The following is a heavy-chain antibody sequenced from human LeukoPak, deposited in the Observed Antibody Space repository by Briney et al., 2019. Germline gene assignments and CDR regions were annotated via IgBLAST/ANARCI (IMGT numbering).Heavy chain of an antibody. CDR1: GGTFSSYA. CDR3: ARGPSFSYYYDSSWFDP. J-gene: IGHJ5*02. V-gene: IGHV1-69*13. D-gene: IGHD3-22*01. Sequence: GASVRVSCQASGGTFSSYAISWGRQAPGQRLEWMGGGIPIFGTANYAQKFQGRVTITADESTSTAYMELSSLRSEDTAVYYCARGPSFSYYYDSSWFDPWGQGTLVTVSS. CDR2: GIPIFGTA.